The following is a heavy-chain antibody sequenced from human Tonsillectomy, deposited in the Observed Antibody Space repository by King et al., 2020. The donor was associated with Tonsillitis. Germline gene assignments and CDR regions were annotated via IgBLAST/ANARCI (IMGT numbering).Heavy chain of an antibody. Sequence: VQLVESGGGVVQPGRSLRLSCAASGFTFSSYAMHWVRQAPGKGLEWVAVISYDGSNKYYADSVKGRFTISRDNSKNTPYLQMNSLRAEDTAVYYCARSTGGTYGGSRGAFDIWGQGTMVTVSS. V-gene: IGHV3-30*04. CDR3: ARSTGGTYGGSRGAFDI. D-gene: IGHD4-23*01. CDR2: ISYDGSNK. CDR1: GFTFSSYA. J-gene: IGHJ3*02.